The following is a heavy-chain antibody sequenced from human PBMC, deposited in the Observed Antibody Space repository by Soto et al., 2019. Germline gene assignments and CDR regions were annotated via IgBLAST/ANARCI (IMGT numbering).Heavy chain of an antibody. D-gene: IGHD3-9*01. J-gene: IGHJ4*02. V-gene: IGHV1-18*04. CDR1: GYTFTSYG. CDR3: ARRAYDILTGYSPYYFDY. CDR2: ISAYNGNT. Sequence: PSVKVSCKASGYTFTSYGISWVRQAPGQGLEWMGWISAYNGNTNYAQKLQGRVTMTTDTSTSTAYMELRSLRSDDTAVYYCARRAYDILTGYSPYYFDYWGQGTLVTVSS.